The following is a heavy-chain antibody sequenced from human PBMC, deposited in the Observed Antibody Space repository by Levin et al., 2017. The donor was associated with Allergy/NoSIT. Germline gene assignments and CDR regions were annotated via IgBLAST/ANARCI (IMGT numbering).Heavy chain of an antibody. CDR1: GFTFSSYA. Sequence: GGSLRLSCAASGFTFSSYAMHWVRQAPGKGLECVAVISYDGSNKYYADSVKGRFTISRDNSKNTLYLQMNSLRAEDTAVYYCARVWAYSSSSRDGVDYWGQGTLVTVSS. CDR3: ARVWAYSSSSRDGVDY. J-gene: IGHJ4*02. D-gene: IGHD6-6*01. V-gene: IGHV3-30-3*01. CDR2: ISYDGSNK.